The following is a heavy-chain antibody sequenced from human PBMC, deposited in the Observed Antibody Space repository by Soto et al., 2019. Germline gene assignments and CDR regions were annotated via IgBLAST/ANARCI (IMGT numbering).Heavy chain of an antibody. Sequence: QVQLVQSGAEVRTPGSSLTVSCKAIGFAFTTNDIHWVRQAPGQRLEWMGWMNVNPDSTDSAEDFEGRLLMTWTTSISTAYLELTGLTSKDTAVYYCAREVVEVATIRLDPWGQGTHVTVS. V-gene: IGHV1-8*02. CDR1: GFAFTTND. D-gene: IGHD3-3*01. CDR2: MNVNPDST. J-gene: IGHJ5*02. CDR3: AREVVEVATIRLDP.